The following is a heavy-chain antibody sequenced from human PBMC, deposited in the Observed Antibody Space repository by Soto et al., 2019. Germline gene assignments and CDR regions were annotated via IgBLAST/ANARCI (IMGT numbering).Heavy chain of an antibody. D-gene: IGHD2-2*01. V-gene: IGHV3-23*01. CDR2: LGGDGFTT. CDR1: GFTFGSYA. J-gene: IGHJ6*03. CDR3: AKAIRPSLNFFSYMDV. Sequence: EVQLLESGGNLVEPGGSLRLSCVVSGFTFGSYAMSWVRQAPEKGPEWVAILGGDGFTTYYAYSVRGRFTISGDKSKSTLFLQMNSLRADDTGVYYCAKAIRPSLNFFSYMDVWGRGTAVIVSS.